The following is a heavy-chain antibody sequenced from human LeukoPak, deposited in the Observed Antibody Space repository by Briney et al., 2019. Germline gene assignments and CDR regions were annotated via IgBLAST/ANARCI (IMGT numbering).Heavy chain of an antibody. V-gene: IGHV3-74*01. J-gene: IGHJ4*02. CDR3: AKTRPLDSSSWSHGDY. CDR2: INSDGSST. D-gene: IGHD6-13*01. CDR1: GFTFSSNW. Sequence: PGGSLRLSCAASGFTFSSNWIHWVRQVPGKGLVWVSRINSDGSSTAYADSVKGRFTISRDNSKNTLYLQMNSLRAEDTAVYYCAKTRPLDSSSWSHGDYWGQGTLVTVSS.